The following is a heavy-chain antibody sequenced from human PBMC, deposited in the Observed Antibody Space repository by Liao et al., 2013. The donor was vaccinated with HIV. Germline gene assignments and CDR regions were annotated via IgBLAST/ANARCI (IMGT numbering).Heavy chain of an antibody. Sequence: QVQLQESGPGLVKPSQTLSLTCTVSGDSISSGIYYWSWIRQPAGKGLEWIGRIDTSGSTNYSPSLESRLTISIDTSKNQFSLKLTSVTAADTAVYFCARDGSIAVAGMPEYFHHWGPGTLVSVSS. CDR1: GDSISSGIYY. D-gene: IGHD6-19*01. J-gene: IGHJ1*01. V-gene: IGHV4-61*02. CDR3: ARDGSIAVAGMPEYFHH. CDR2: IDTSGST.